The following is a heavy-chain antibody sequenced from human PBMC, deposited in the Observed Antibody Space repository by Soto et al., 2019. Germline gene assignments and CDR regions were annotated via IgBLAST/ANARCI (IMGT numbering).Heavy chain of an antibody. CDR1: GFTVSSNY. Sequence: GGSLRLSCAASGFTVSSNYMSWVRQAPGKGLEWVSVIYSGGSTYYAASVKGTFTISRVNPKNTRYLQMNSLRAEDTAEYYSARCAGNDYYYYMDVWGKGTTVTVSS. V-gene: IGHV3-66*01. CDR2: IYSGGST. D-gene: IGHD1-1*01. J-gene: IGHJ6*03. CDR3: ARCAGNDYYYYMDV.